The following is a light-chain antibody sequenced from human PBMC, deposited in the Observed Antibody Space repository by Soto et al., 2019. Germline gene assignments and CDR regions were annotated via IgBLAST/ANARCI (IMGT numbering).Light chain of an antibody. Sequence: EIVLTQSPATLSLSPGERATLSCRASQSVSSYLAWYQQKPGQAPRLLIYDASNRATGIPARFSGXXXXXXXXXXXSSLEPEDFAVYYCQQRSNWPPSWTFGQGTKVEIK. CDR2: DAS. J-gene: IGKJ1*01. CDR1: QSVSSY. CDR3: QQRSNWPPSWT. V-gene: IGKV3-11*01.